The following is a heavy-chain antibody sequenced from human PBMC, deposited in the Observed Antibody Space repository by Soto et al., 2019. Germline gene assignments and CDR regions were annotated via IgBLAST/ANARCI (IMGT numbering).Heavy chain of an antibody. V-gene: IGHV3-15*07. Sequence: EVQLVESGGGLVKPGGSLRLSCAASGFTFSNAWMNWVHQAPGKGLEWVGRIKSKTDGGTTDYAAPVKGRFTISRDDSKNTLYLQMNSLKTEATAVYYCTTARAEFMTGYLNYYSYGMDVWGQGTTVTVSS. D-gene: IGHD3-9*01. J-gene: IGHJ6*02. CDR1: GFTFSNAW. CDR2: IKSKTDGGTT. CDR3: TTARAEFMTGYLNYYSYGMDV.